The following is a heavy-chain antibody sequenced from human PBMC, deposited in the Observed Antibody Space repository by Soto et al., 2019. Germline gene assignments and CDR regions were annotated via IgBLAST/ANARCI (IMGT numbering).Heavy chain of an antibody. CDR3: ARDKDLEPTVWGY. D-gene: IGHD7-27*01. V-gene: IGHV4-31*02. CDR2: IYYRGAT. CDR1: GDSMATGGHY. Sequence: QVHLQESGPGLVRPSETLSLSCSVSGDSMATGGHYYNWIRHLPGKGLAWIGYIYYRGATHYSPSLRRRATISIDTSKNQFSLRLISVTAADTALYFCARDKDLEPTVWGYWGQGIQVTVSS. J-gene: IGHJ4*02.